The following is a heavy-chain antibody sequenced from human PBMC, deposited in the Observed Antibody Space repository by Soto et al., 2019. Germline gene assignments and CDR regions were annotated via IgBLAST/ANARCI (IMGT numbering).Heavy chain of an antibody. CDR1: GFTFSSYW. D-gene: IGHD6-13*01. Sequence: GGSLRLSCAASGFTFSSYWMSWVRQAPGKGLEWVANIKQDGSEKYYVDSVKGRFTISRDNAKNSLYLQMNSLRAEDTAVYYCARGARGYSSSWYWFDPWGQGTLVTVSS. CDR2: IKQDGSEK. V-gene: IGHV3-7*01. J-gene: IGHJ5*02. CDR3: ARGARGYSSSWYWFDP.